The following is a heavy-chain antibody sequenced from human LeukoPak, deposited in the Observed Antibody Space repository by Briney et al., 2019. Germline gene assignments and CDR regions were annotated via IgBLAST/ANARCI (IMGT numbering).Heavy chain of an antibody. V-gene: IGHV3-74*01. CDR1: GFTFSTYW. Sequence: GGSLRLSCAASGFTFSTYWMHWVRQAPGKGLVWVSRISSDGSTISYAGSVQGRFTISRDNAETTLYLQMNGLRAEDTAVYYCARGRLSTSSWLTGYWGQGTLVTVSS. D-gene: IGHD6-13*01. CDR3: ARGRLSTSSWLTGY. CDR2: ISSDGSTI. J-gene: IGHJ4*02.